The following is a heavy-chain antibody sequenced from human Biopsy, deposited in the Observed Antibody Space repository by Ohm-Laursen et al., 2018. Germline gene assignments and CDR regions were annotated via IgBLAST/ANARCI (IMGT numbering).Heavy chain of an antibody. D-gene: IGHD6-13*01. CDR3: ARVPLPGIGAAYQGRFLYGMDV. CDR1: GGSFNGYF. V-gene: IGHV4-34*01. CDR2: ITQSGST. J-gene: IGHJ6*02. Sequence: SDTLSLTCAVYGGSFNGYFWSWIRQPPGKGLEWIGDITQSGSTNYSPSLKSRVTISVDTAKKQFSLGLGSVTAADTAVYYCARVPLPGIGAAYQGRFLYGMDVWGQGTTVSVSS.